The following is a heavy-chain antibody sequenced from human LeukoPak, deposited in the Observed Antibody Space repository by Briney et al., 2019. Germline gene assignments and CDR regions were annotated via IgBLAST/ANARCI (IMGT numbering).Heavy chain of an antibody. Sequence: PGGSPRLSCAASGFTFSSYSMNRVRQAPGKGLEWVSSISSSNSYIYYADSVKGRFTVSRDNAKNSLYLQMNSLRAEDTAVYYCARGQWLVRDYFDYWGQGALVTVSS. CDR2: ISSSNSYI. J-gene: IGHJ4*02. CDR1: GFTFSSYS. V-gene: IGHV3-21*01. D-gene: IGHD6-19*01. CDR3: ARGQWLVRDYFDY.